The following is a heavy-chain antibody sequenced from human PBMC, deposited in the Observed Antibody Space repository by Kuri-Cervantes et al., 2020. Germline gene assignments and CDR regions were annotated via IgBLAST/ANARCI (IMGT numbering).Heavy chain of an antibody. CDR1: GYTFTSYD. CDR2: MNPNSGNT. V-gene: IGHV1-8*01. J-gene: IGHJ4*02. CDR3: ARVFLGFSGYTMGYSYGFDDY. Sequence: ASVKVSCKASGYTFTSYDINWVRQATGQGLEWMGWMNPNSGNTGYAQKFQGRATMTRNTSISTAYMELSSLRSEDTAVYYCARVFLGFSGYTMGYSYGFDDYWGQGTLVTVSS. D-gene: IGHD5-18*01.